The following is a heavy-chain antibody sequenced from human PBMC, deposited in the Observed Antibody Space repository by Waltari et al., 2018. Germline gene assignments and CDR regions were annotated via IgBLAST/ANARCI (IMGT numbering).Heavy chain of an antibody. CDR3: ARGTIFGVVNYYYMDV. CDR2: INPNSGGT. V-gene: IGHV1-2*06. CDR1: GYTFTGYY. D-gene: IGHD3-3*01. Sequence: QVQLVQSGAEVKKPGASVKVSCKASGYTFTGYYMHWVRQAPGQGLEWMGRINPNSGGTNYAQKFQGRVTMTRDTSISTAYMELSRLRSDDTAVYYCARGTIFGVVNYYYMDVWGKGTTVTVSS. J-gene: IGHJ6*03.